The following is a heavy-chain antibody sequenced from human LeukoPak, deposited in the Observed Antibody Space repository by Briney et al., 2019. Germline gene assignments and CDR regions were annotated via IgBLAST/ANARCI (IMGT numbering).Heavy chain of an antibody. J-gene: IGHJ6*02. Sequence: GSLRLSCAASGFTFISYGMHWVRQAPGKGLEWVSSISSSSSYIYYADSVKGRFTISRDNAKNSLYLQMNSLRAEDTAVYYCARDYDFWSGYPSPMDVWGQGTTVTVSS. CDR3: ARDYDFWSGYPSPMDV. CDR2: ISSSSSYI. D-gene: IGHD3-3*01. CDR1: GFTFISYG. V-gene: IGHV3-21*01.